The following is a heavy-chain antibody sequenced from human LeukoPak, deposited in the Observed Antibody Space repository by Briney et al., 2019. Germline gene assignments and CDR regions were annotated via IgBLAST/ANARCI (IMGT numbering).Heavy chain of an antibody. CDR3: ARDDMEATMPDY. D-gene: IGHD5-12*01. CDR2: IYFIGST. CDR1: GGSISSSSHY. V-gene: IGHV4-39*07. Sequence: PSETLSLTCTVSGGSISSSSHYWGWIRQPPGKGLEWIASIYFIGSTYYNPSLKSRVTISIDTSKNQFSLKLSSVTAADTAVYYCARDDMEATMPDYWGQGTRVTVSS. J-gene: IGHJ4*02.